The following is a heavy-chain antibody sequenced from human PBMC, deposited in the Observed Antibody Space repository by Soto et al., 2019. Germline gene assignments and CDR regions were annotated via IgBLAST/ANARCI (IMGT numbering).Heavy chain of an antibody. CDR2: INAGNGNT. CDR1: GYTFTSYA. J-gene: IGHJ6*02. V-gene: IGHV1-3*01. Sequence: ASVKVSCKASGYTFTSYAMHWVRQAPGQRXEWMGWINAGNGNTKYSQKFQGRVTITRDTSASTAYMELSSLRSEDTAVYYCARARYFDWLPIYYYYGMDVWGQGTTVTVSS. CDR3: ARARYFDWLPIYYYYGMDV. D-gene: IGHD3-9*01.